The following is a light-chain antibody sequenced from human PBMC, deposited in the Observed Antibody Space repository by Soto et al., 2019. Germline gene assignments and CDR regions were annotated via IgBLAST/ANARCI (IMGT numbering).Light chain of an antibody. J-gene: IGKJ5*01. Sequence: EVVLTQSPASRCWSPGERATLSCRASQSVDSYLVWYQQKPGQAPRLLIFGASNRATGIPARFSGSGPGTDFNLTITSLEPDDFAVYYCQQRSSWPITFGQGTRLEI. CDR1: QSVDSY. V-gene: IGKV3-11*01. CDR2: GAS. CDR3: QQRSSWPIT.